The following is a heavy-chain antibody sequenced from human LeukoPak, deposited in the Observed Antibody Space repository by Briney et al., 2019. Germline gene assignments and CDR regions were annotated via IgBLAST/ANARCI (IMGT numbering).Heavy chain of an antibody. CDR2: INHNGST. V-gene: IGHV4-34*01. CDR3: VTYYFDSSGPKKNY. Sequence: SETLSLTCAVYGGSFSGYYWSWIRQPPGKGLEWIGEINHNGSTNYNPSLKSRVTISVDTSKKQFSLKLSSVTAADTAVYYCVTYYFDSSGPKKNYWGQGTLVTVSS. J-gene: IGHJ4*02. CDR1: GGSFSGYY. D-gene: IGHD3-22*01.